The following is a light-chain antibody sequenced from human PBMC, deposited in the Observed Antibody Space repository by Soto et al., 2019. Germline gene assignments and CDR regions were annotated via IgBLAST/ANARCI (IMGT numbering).Light chain of an antibody. CDR3: YSATDNNVV. CDR1: LLSKKY. CDR2: KDS. J-gene: IGLJ2*01. Sequence: SSELTQPSSVSVSPGRPATITCSGDLLSKKYARWFQQKPGQAPILIIYKDSERPSGIPERFSGSSSGTTVTLTISGAQVEDEADYYCYSATDNNVVFGGGTKVTVL. V-gene: IGLV3-27*01.